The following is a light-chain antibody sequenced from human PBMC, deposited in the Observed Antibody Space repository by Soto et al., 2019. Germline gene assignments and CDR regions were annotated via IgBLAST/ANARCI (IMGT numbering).Light chain of an antibody. V-gene: IGLV2-14*01. CDR3: SSYTSNTTPYV. Sequence: LTQPASVSGSPGQSIAISCTGTSSDVGAYNYVSWYQQHPGKVPKLVIYDVTNRPSGVSDRFSGSKSGNTASLTISGLQAEDEANYYCSSYTSNTTPYVFGTGTKVTVL. CDR1: SSDVGAYNY. CDR2: DVT. J-gene: IGLJ1*01.